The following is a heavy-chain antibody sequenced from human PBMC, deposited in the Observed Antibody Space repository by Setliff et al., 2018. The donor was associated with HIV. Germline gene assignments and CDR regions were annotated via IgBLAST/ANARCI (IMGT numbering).Heavy chain of an antibody. CDR2: IKQDGSEI. Sequence: PGGSLRLSCAASGFSFSNYWMDWVRQAPGKGLEWVATIKQDGSEIYHVDSVKGRFTISRDNARTSLYLEMSSLRAEDTAVYYCAKPHWNYVADWFDPWGQGTLVT. CDR1: GFSFSNYW. J-gene: IGHJ5*02. V-gene: IGHV3-7*03. D-gene: IGHD1-7*01. CDR3: AKPHWNYVADWFDP.